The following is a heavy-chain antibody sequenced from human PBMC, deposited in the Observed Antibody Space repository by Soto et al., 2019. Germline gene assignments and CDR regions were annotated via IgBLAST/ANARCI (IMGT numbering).Heavy chain of an antibody. V-gene: IGHV3-23*01. CDR2: ISGSGSST. CDR3: AKDGAYCSSTSCHYYFDY. CDR1: GFTFSSYA. J-gene: IGHJ4*02. Sequence: GGSLRLSCTASGFTFSSYAMSWVRQAPGKGLEWVSAISGSGSSTYYADSVKGRFTISRDNSKNTLYLQMNSLRAEDTAVYYCAKDGAYCSSTSCHYYFDYWGQGTLVTVSS. D-gene: IGHD2-2*01.